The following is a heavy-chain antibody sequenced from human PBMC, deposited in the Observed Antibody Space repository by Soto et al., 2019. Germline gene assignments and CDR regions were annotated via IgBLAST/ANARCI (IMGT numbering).Heavy chain of an antibody. J-gene: IGHJ6*03. V-gene: IGHV1-3*01. Sequence: QVLLVQSGAEVKKPGASVKVSCKASGYTFTTYPIHWVRQAPGQRLEWMGWINAGNGNTKYSQRFQGRVTITRDTSASTAYMELSSLRSEDTALYYCARDVISRPSYPTAMDVWGKGSTVTVSS. D-gene: IGHD3-10*01. CDR3: ARDVISRPSYPTAMDV. CDR1: GYTFTTYP. CDR2: INAGNGNT.